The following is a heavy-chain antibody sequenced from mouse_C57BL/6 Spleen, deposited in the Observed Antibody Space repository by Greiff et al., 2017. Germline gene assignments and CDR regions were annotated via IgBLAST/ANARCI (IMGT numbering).Heavy chain of an antibody. J-gene: IGHJ4*01. Sequence: EVQLQQSGPELVKPGASVKISCKASGYTFTDYYMNWVKQSHGKSLEWIGDINPNNGGTSYNEKFKGKATLTVDKSSSPDYMELRSLTSEDSAVYYCARGGYYYGSSNYYAMDYWGQGTSVTVSS. D-gene: IGHD1-1*01. V-gene: IGHV1-26*01. CDR3: ARGGYYYGSSNYYAMDY. CDR2: INPNNGGT. CDR1: GYTFTDYY.